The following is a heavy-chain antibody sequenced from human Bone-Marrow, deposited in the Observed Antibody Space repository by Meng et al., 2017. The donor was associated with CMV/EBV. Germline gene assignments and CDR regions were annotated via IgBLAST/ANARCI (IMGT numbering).Heavy chain of an antibody. V-gene: IGHV3-53*01. D-gene: IGHD3-3*01. CDR1: GFTVKNNF. CDR3: AREAVDYDFWSGPLDC. J-gene: IGHJ4*02. CDR2: IYSGGST. Sequence: GGSLRLSCAASGFTVKNNFMRWVRQAPGKGLEWVSIIYSGGSTYYADSVKGRFTISRDNSKNTLYLQMNSLRAEDTAVYFCAREAVDYDFWSGPLDCWGQGTLVTVSS.